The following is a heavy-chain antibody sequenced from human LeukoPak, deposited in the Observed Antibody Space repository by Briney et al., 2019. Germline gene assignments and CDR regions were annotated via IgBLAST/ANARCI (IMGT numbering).Heavy chain of an antibody. CDR2: ISAYNGNT. CDR1: GYTFTSYG. CDR3: ARARGLGSYPDAFDI. V-gene: IGHV1-18*01. J-gene: IGHJ3*02. Sequence: GASVKVSCKASGYTFTSYGISWVRQAPGQGLKWMGWISAYNGNTNYAQKLQGRVTMTTDISTSTAYMELRSLRSDDTAVYYCARARGLGSYPDAFDIWGQGTMVTVSS. D-gene: IGHD4/OR15-4a*01.